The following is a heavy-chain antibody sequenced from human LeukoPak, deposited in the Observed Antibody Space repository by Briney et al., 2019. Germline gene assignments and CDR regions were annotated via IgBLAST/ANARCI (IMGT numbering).Heavy chain of an antibody. V-gene: IGHV1-69*05. CDR2: IIPIFGTA. CDR3: ARCIPNDSSGYRNWFDP. CDR1: GGTFSSYA. J-gene: IGHJ5*02. Sequence: SVKVSCKASGGTFSSYAISWVRQAPGPGLEWMGGIIPIFGTANYAQKFQGRVTITTDESTSTAYMELSSLRSEDTAVYYCARCIPNDSSGYRNWFDPWGQGTLVTASS. D-gene: IGHD3-22*01.